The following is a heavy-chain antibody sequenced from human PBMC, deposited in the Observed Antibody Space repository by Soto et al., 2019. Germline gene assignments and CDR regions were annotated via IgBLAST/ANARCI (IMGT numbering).Heavy chain of an antibody. V-gene: IGHV4-34*01. CDR1: GGSFSGYY. CDR2: INHSGST. D-gene: IGHD3-10*01. J-gene: IGHJ6*02. Sequence: SETLSLTCAVYGGSFSGYYWSWIRQPPGKGLEWIGEINHSGSTNYNPFLKSRVTISVDTSKNQFSLKLSSVTAADTAVYYCARQGWGGSGSYYMGITYYYYGMDVWGQGTTVTVSS. CDR3: ARQGWGGSGSYYMGITYYYYGMDV.